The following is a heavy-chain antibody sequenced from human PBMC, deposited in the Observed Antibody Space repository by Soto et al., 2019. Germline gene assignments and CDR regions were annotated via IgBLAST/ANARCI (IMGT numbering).Heavy chain of an antibody. J-gene: IGHJ6*02. CDR2: ISAYNGNT. CDR1: GYTFTSYG. V-gene: IGHV1-18*01. CDR3: ARGGYYGSGSGTRYYYYGMDV. Sequence: QVQRVQSGAEVKKPGASVKVSCKASGYTFTSYGISWVRQAPGQGLEWMGWISAYNGNTNYAQKLQGRVTMTTDTSTSTAYMELRSLRSDDTAVYYCARGGYYGSGSGTRYYYYGMDVWGQGTTVTVSS. D-gene: IGHD3-10*01.